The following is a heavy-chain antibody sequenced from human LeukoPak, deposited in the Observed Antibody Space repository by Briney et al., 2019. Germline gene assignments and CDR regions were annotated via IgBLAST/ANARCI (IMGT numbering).Heavy chain of an antibody. V-gene: IGHV5-51*01. Sequence: GESLKISCKGSGYSFTSYWIGWVRQMPGKGLEWMGIIYPADSDTRYSPSFQGQVTFSVDKSISTAYLQWSSLKASDTAMYYCASGYYDILTGYYNGVDYWGQGTLVTVSS. CDR1: GYSFTSYW. D-gene: IGHD3-9*01. J-gene: IGHJ4*02. CDR2: IYPADSDT. CDR3: ASGYYDILTGYYNGVDY.